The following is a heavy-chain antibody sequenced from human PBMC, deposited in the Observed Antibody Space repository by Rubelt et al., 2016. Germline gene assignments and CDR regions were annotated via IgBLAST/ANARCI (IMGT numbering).Heavy chain of an antibody. CDR1: GGTFSSYA. V-gene: IGHV1-2*02. Sequence: QVQLVQSGAEVKKPGSSVKVSCKASGGTFSSYAISWVRQAPGQGLEWMGWINPNSGGTNYAQKFLGRVTMTRDTSISTAYMELSRLRSDDTAVYYCARDQEYSSSWYDYWGQGTLVTVSS. CDR3: ARDQEYSSSWYDY. D-gene: IGHD6-13*01. CDR2: INPNSGGT. J-gene: IGHJ4*02.